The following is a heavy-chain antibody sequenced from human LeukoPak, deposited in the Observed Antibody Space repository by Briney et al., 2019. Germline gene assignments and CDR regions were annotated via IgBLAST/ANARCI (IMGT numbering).Heavy chain of an antibody. CDR1: GFTFSSYA. V-gene: IGHV3-23*01. J-gene: IGHJ4*02. Sequence: GGSLRLSCAASGFTFSSYAMSWVRQAPGKGLEWVSAISGSGGSTYYADSVKGRFTISRDNSKNTLYLQMNSLRAEDTAVYYCAKDITMVRGVTIDYWGQGTLVTVSS. D-gene: IGHD3-10*01. CDR3: AKDITMVRGVTIDY. CDR2: ISGSGGST.